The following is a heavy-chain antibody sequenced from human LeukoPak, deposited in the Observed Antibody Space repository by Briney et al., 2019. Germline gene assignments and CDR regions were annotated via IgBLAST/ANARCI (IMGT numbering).Heavy chain of an antibody. CDR2: ISGSGGST. V-gene: IGHV3-23*01. J-gene: IGHJ4*02. D-gene: IGHD4-17*01. CDR3: AKVEVTTFYRVPTFDY. Sequence: PGGTLRLSCAASGFTFSSYGMSWVRQAPGKGLEWVSAISGSGGSTYYADSVKGRFTISRDNSKNTLYLQMNGLRAEDTAVYYCAKVEVTTFYRVPTFDYWGQGTLVTVSS. CDR1: GFTFSSYG.